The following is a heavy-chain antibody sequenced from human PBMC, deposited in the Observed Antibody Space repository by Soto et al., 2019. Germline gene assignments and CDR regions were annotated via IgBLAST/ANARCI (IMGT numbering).Heavy chain of an antibody. J-gene: IGHJ2*01. CDR2: IGGTSGST. D-gene: IGHD3-10*01. V-gene: IGHV3-23*01. Sequence: XGSLRLSCAASGFNFSNFIMSWVRRAPGKGLEWVSAIGGTSGSTYYADSVKGRFTISRDNSKNTLSLQMSSLRAEDTAIYYCDNRRGEGYFDFWGRGTLVTVSS. CDR1: GFNFSNFI. CDR3: DNRRGEGYFDF.